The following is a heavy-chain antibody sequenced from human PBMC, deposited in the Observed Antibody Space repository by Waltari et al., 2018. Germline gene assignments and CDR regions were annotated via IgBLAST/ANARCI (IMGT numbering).Heavy chain of an antibody. V-gene: IGHV4-61*09. CDR2: INTSGST. CDR1: GGSISSGSYY. D-gene: IGHD6-13*01. Sequence: QVQLQESGPGLVKPSQTLSLTCTVSGGSISSGSYYWSWIRQPAGKGLEWIGYINTSGSTNYNPSLKSRVTISVETSKNQFSLKLSSVTAADTAVYYCARVYSSSPHHFDYWGQGTLVTVSS. J-gene: IGHJ4*02. CDR3: ARVYSSSPHHFDY.